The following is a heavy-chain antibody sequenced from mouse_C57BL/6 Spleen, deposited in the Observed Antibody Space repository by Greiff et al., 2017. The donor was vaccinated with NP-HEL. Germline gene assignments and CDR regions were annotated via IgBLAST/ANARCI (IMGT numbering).Heavy chain of an antibody. V-gene: IGHV5-12*01. CDR2: ISNGGGST. CDR3: ARRRVTTGYFDY. D-gene: IGHD2-2*01. J-gene: IGHJ2*01. Sequence: EVKVVESGGGLVQPGGSLKLSCAASGFTFSDYYMYWVRQTPEKRLEWVAYISNGGGSTYYPDTVKGRFTISRDNAKNTLYLQMSRLKSEDTAMYYCARRRVTTGYFDYWGQGTTLTVSS. CDR1: GFTFSDYY.